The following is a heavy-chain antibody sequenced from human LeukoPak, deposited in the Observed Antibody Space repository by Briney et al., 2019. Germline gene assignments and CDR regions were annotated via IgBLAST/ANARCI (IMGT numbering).Heavy chain of an antibody. CDR3: ASPPREDTAMATGDY. V-gene: IGHV3-48*04. CDR2: ISSSGSTI. D-gene: IGHD5-18*01. J-gene: IGHJ4*02. CDR1: GFIFSTYG. Sequence: GGSLRLSCSASGFIFSTYGMSWVRQAPGKGLEWVSYISSSGSTIYYADSVKGRFTISRDNAKNSLYLQMNSLRAEDTAVYYCASPPREDTAMATGDYWGQGTLVTVSS.